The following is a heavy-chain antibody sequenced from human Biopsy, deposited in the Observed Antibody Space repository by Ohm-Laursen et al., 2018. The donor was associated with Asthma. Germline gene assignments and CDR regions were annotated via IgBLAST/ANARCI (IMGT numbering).Heavy chain of an antibody. CDR2: INPNSGGT. Sequence: ASVKVSCKASGYTFIGCHIHWMRQAPGQGLEWMGRINPNSGGTNYAQKFQGRVTMTRDTSISTAYMEVSRLRSDDTAVYYCARSPYYYGLLGPTRGFGVYAVWGHGTLVTVSS. CDR3: ARSPYYYGLLGPTRGFGVYAV. D-gene: IGHD3-10*01. CDR1: GYTFIGCH. J-gene: IGHJ3*01. V-gene: IGHV1-2*06.